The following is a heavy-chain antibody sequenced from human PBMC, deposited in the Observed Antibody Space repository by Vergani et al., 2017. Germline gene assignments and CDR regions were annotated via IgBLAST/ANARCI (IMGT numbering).Heavy chain of an antibody. D-gene: IGHD1-26*01. J-gene: IGHJ4*02. CDR1: GGSISTGGYY. CDR2: VYDSGNT. V-gene: IGHV4-31*03. CDR3: ARRSYMPAPTTYYSFDF. Sequence: QVHLQESGPGLVKPSETLSLSCTVSGGSISTGGYYWTWIRQRPGRALEWIGFVYDSGNTYYNPSLEGRVSISADTSKNQFSLKLNLVTAADTAVYYCARRSYMPAPTTYYSFDFWGRGTLVTVSS.